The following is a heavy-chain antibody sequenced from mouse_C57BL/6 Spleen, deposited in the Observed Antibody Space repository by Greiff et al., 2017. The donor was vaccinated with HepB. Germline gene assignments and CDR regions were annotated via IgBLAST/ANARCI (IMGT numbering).Heavy chain of an antibody. V-gene: IGHV5-6*01. Sequence: DVQLVESGGDLVKPGGSLKLSCAASGFTFSSYGMSWVRQTPDKRLEWVATISSGGSYTYYPDSVKGRFTISRDNAKNTLYLHMSSLKSEDTAMYYCARQEGLGAMDYWGQGTSVTVSS. J-gene: IGHJ4*01. CDR3: ARQEGLGAMDY. CDR2: ISSGGSYT. D-gene: IGHD3-3*01. CDR1: GFTFSSYG.